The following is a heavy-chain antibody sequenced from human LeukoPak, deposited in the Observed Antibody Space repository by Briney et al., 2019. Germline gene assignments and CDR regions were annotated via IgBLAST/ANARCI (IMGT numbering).Heavy chain of an antibody. CDR2: INHSGST. Sequence: PSETLSLTCAVYGGSFSGYYWSWIRQPPGKGLEWIGEINHSGSTNYNPSLKSRVTISVDTSKNQFSLKLSSVTAADTAVYYCASLAPTTSTITTTRDNHPYHRGICCGVWGKGTTVTVSS. CDR1: GGSFSGYY. V-gene: IGHV4-34*01. J-gene: IGHJ6*04. D-gene: IGHD5-24*01. CDR3: ASLAPTTSTITTTRDNHPYHRGICCGV.